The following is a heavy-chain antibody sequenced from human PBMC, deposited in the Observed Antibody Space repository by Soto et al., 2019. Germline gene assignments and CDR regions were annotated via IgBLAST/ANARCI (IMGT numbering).Heavy chain of an antibody. Sequence: ASVKVSCKTSGYPFPSFEVHWIRQAPGQRPEWMGGISNAGSGDTKYSQKFQDRLTITGDKRATTVYMALSSLTSEDTATYYCARESNHYQDFFQNWGQGTQVTVSS. V-gene: IGHV1-3*01. CDR1: GYPFPSFE. CDR2: ISNAGSGDT. CDR3: ARESNHYQDFFQN. D-gene: IGHD2-2*01. J-gene: IGHJ4*02.